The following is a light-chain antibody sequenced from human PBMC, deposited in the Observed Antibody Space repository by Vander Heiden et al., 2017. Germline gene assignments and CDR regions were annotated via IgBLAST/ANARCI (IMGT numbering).Light chain of an antibody. J-gene: IGLJ2*01. CDR2: EVT. Sequence: QSALTQPPSASGSPGQSVTISCTGTSSDVGGYNYVSWYQHHPGKAPKLMIYEVTKRPAGVPDRFSGAKSVNTASLTVSGLQAEEEAEYYCSAYADSNNLVFGGGTRLTVL. CDR1: SSDVGGYNY. V-gene: IGLV2-8*01. CDR3: SAYADSNNLV.